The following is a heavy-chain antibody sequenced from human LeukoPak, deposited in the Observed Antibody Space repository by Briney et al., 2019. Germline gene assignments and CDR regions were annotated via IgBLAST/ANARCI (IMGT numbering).Heavy chain of an antibody. CDR1: GGSISRYY. V-gene: IGHV4-4*07. D-gene: IGHD4-11*01. Sequence: SETLSLTCTVSGGSISRYYWSWIRQPAEKGLEWIGRIYTGGSTNYNPSLKSRVTMSVDTSKNQFSLKLSSVTAADTAVYYCARDLYSNSADYWGQGTLVTVSS. J-gene: IGHJ4*02. CDR3: ARDLYSNSADY. CDR2: IYTGGST.